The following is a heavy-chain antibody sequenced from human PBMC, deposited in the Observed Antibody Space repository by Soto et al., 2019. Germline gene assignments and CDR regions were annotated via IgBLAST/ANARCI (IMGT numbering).Heavy chain of an antibody. CDR3: ACGYDYYYYMDV. V-gene: IGHV4-4*02. Sequence: QVQLQESGPGLVKPSGTLSLTCAVSSGSFSSSKWWSWVRQPPGKGLEWIGEIYHSGSTHYNPSLKSRVTISVDKSTNQFSLKLSSVPAADTAVYYCACGYDYYYYMDVWGKGTTVTVSS. CDR1: SGSFSSSKW. CDR2: IYHSGST. J-gene: IGHJ6*03. D-gene: IGHD5-12*01.